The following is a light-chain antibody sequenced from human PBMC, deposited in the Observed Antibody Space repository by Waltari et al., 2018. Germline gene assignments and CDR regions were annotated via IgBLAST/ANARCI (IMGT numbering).Light chain of an antibody. CDR1: QGISSN. J-gene: IGKJ5*01. CDR3: QQLNSYPIT. Sequence: IQLTQSPSSLSASVGDRVTITCRASQGISSNLAWYQQKPGKAPKLLISAASTLQSGVPLRFSGSGSGTDFTLTISSLQPEDFATYYCQQLNSYPITVGQGTRLEIK. CDR2: AAS. V-gene: IGKV1-9*01.